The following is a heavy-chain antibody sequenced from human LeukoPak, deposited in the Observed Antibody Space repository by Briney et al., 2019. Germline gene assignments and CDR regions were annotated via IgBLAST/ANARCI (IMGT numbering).Heavy chain of an antibody. CDR3: ARPYYYDSRIDP. CDR1: GGSISSGDYY. V-gene: IGHV4-30-4*01. D-gene: IGHD3-22*01. CDR2: MYYSGST. Sequence: SGTLSLTCTVSGGSISSGDYYWSWIRQPPGKGLEWIAYMYYSGSTYYNPSLKSRVTMSADTSKNQLSLKLGSVTAADTAVYYCARPYYYDSRIDPWGQGILVTVSS. J-gene: IGHJ5*02.